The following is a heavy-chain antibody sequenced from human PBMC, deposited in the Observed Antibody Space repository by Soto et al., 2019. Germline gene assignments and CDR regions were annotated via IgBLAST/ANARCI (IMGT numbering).Heavy chain of an antibody. CDR1: GGSLSRSSTY. CDR2: INYSGST. Sequence: SEPLSLTCSVSGGSLSRSSTYWGWIRQPPGKGLEWIGSINYSGSTYYNPSLKSRVTISVDTSKNQFSLKLSSVIAADTAVYFCAKTGFWSGYRVVGYWGQGTLVTVSS. D-gene: IGHD3-3*01. CDR3: AKTGFWSGYRVVGY. J-gene: IGHJ4*02. V-gene: IGHV4-39*01.